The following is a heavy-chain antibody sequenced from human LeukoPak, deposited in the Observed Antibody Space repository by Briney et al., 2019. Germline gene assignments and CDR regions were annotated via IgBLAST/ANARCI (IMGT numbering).Heavy chain of an antibody. J-gene: IGHJ4*02. CDR2: IKSDGTIT. CDR3: TKSDYFDP. CDR1: GFTLTNYW. V-gene: IGHV3-74*01. Sequence: PGGSLRLSCGASGFTLTNYWMNWVRPAPGKGLEWVSRIKSDGTITTYADSVKGRCTISRDNAKNTLYLQMNSLRAEDTAMYYCTKSDYFDPWGQGTLVIVSS.